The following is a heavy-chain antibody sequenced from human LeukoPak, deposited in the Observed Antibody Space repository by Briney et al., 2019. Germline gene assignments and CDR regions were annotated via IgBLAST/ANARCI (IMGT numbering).Heavy chain of an antibody. J-gene: IGHJ6*03. D-gene: IGHD3-10*01. V-gene: IGHV3-7*01. CDR1: GFTFSSYW. CDR3: AKAGGPRLWFGESRGYYYYYMDV. CDR2: IKQDGSEK. Sequence: WGSLRLSCAASGFTFSSYWMSGVRQAPGKGLEWVANIKQDGSEKYYVDSVKGRFTISRDNAKNTLYLQMNSLRAEDTAVYYCAKAGGPRLWFGESRGYYYYYMDVWGKGTTVTISS.